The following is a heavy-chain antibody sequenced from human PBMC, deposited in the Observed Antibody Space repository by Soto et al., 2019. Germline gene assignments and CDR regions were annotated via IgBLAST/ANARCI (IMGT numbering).Heavy chain of an antibody. D-gene: IGHD1-26*01. CDR3: ARAEIVGATRVYYYGMDV. J-gene: IGHJ6*02. Sequence: SETLSLTCSVSGGSIRTLGYYWGWIRKPPGKGLEWIGSIYYTGNTDYSPSLKSRVTMSVDTSKNHLSLNLSSVTAADTAVYYCARAEIVGATRVYYYGMDVWGQGTTVTVSS. CDR2: IYYTGNT. CDR1: GGSIRTLGYY. V-gene: IGHV4-39*02.